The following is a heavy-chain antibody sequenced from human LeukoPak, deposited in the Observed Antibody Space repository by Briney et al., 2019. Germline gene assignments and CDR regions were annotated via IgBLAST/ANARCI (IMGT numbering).Heavy chain of an antibody. CDR1: GFTFSSYG. J-gene: IGHJ4*02. CDR3: AKSQRTVLVAIDY. V-gene: IGHV3-23*01. D-gene: IGHD3-3*01. Sequence: GGSLRLSCAASGFTFSSYGMSWVRQAPGKGLEWVSAISGSGGSTYYADSVKGRFTISRDNSKNTLYLQMNSLRAEDAAVYYCAKSQRTVLVAIDYWGQGTLVTVSS. CDR2: ISGSGGST.